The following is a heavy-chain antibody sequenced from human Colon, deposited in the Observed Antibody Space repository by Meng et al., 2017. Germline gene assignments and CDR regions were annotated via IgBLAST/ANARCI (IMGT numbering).Heavy chain of an antibody. V-gene: IGHV7-4-1*02. Sequence: QVQLVQSGSELKNPGASVKVTCKTSGYLFSYYAMNWVRQAPGRGLEWMGWSNTKTGNPTYAQAFTGRFVFSLDTSVSTAYLQINDLKADDTAVYYCAREGSDSWIDYWGQGTLVTVSS. D-gene: IGHD6-13*01. J-gene: IGHJ4*02. CDR1: GYLFSYYA. CDR2: SNTKTGNP. CDR3: AREGSDSWIDY.